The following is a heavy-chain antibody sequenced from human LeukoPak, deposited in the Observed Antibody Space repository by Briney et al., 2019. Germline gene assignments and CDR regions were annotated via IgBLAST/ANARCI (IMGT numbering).Heavy chain of an antibody. CDR1: GFTFSSYW. Sequence: PGGSLRLSCTVSGFTFSSYWMSWVRQAPGKGLEWVANIKQDGSEKYYVDSVKGRFTISRDNAKNSLYLQMNSLRAEDTALYYCAKDQGFYGGKTDAFDIWGQGTMVTVSS. J-gene: IGHJ3*02. CDR3: AKDQGFYGGKTDAFDI. V-gene: IGHV3-7*03. CDR2: IKQDGSEK. D-gene: IGHD4-23*01.